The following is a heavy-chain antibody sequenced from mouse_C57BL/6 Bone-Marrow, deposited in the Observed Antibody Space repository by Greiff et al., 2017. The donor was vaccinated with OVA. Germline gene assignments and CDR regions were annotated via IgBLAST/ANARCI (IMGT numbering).Heavy chain of an antibody. V-gene: IGHV1-7*01. CDR2: INPSSGYT. CDR1: GYTFTSYW. D-gene: IGHD1-1*01. Sequence: VQLQQSGAELAKPGASVKLSCKASGYTFTSYWMHWVKQRPGQGLEWIGYINPSSGYTKYNQKFKDKATLTSDKSSSTAYMQLSSLTYEDSAVYYCARYYYASSYDYYAMDYWGQGTSVTVSS. CDR3: ARYYYASSYDYYAMDY. J-gene: IGHJ4*01.